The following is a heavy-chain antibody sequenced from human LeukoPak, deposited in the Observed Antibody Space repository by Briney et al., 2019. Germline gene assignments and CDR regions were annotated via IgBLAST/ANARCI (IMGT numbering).Heavy chain of an antibody. J-gene: IGHJ6*02. CDR2: IRSKTYRGTT. CDR1: GFSFGDHA. Sequence: GGSLRLSCTASGFSFGDHAMSWVSQAPGKGLEWVGFIRSKTYRGTTEYAASVKGRFTISRDDSKSIAYLQMNSLKTEDTAVYYCTREPIQLWLYYGMDVWGQGTTVTVSS. CDR3: TREPIQLWLYYGMDV. D-gene: IGHD5-18*01. V-gene: IGHV3-49*04.